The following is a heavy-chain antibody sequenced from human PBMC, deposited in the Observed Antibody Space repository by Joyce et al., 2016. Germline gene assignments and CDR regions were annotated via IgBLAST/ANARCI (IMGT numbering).Heavy chain of an antibody. CDR3: SRRGGNSYGSDS. CDR1: GDSISSTPYY. Sequence: QLQLQESGPGLVKPSETLSLTCTVSGDSISSTPYYWGWIRQPPGKGLEWIGSSYHSGRTYYNPSLKSRVTISVDTSKNQFSLRLNFVTAADTAVYYCSRRGGNSYGSDSWGQGTLVTVSS. V-gene: IGHV4-39*07. D-gene: IGHD5-18*01. J-gene: IGHJ4*02. CDR2: SYHSGRT.